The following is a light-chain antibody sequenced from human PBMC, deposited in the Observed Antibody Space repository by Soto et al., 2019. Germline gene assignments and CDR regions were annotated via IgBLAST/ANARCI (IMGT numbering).Light chain of an antibody. CDR2: DVS. CDR3: CSYAGSYRV. Sequence: QSALTQPRSVSGSPGQSVTISCTETSSDVGGYNYVSWYQQHPGKAPKLMIYDVSKRPSGVPDRFSGSKSGNTASLTISGLQAEDEADYYCCSYAGSYRVFGTGTKLTVL. J-gene: IGLJ1*01. V-gene: IGLV2-11*01. CDR1: SSDVGGYNY.